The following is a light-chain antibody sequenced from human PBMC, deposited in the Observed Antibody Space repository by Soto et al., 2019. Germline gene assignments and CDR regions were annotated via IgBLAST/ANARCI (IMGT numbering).Light chain of an antibody. V-gene: IGKV3-15*01. CDR2: GAS. Sequence: EIVMTQSPATLSVSPGETATLSCRASQSVNLNLAWYQQKPGQAPRLLIYGASIRATGIPARFSGSGAGTEFTLAINRLQSEDFAVYYCQQCVSWPPLTFGGGTTVEIK. J-gene: IGKJ4*01. CDR3: QQCVSWPPLT. CDR1: QSVNLN.